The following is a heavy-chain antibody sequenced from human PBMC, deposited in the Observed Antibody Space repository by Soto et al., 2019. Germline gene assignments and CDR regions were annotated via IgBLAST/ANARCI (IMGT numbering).Heavy chain of an antibody. CDR2: IKYDGSEK. Sequence: GGSLRLSCAAPGFTFSDYWMTWVRQAPGQGLEWVANIKYDGSEKYFVDSVRGRFAVSRDNPKNSVYLQMNSLRAEDTAVYYCARDGGSGIDYWGQGTLVTVSS. D-gene: IGHD6-19*01. CDR3: ARDGGSGIDY. J-gene: IGHJ4*02. CDR1: GFTFSDYW. V-gene: IGHV3-7*03.